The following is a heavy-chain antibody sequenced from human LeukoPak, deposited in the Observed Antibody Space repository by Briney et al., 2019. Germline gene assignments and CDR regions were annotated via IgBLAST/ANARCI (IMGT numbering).Heavy chain of an antibody. V-gene: IGHV1-3*01. D-gene: IGHD2-15*01. CDR1: GYTFTSYA. CDR3: ARDGIVVVVAATHYYYYGMDV. J-gene: IGHJ6*02. Sequence: ASVNVSCKASGYTFTSYAMHWVRQAPGQRLEWMGWINAGNGNTKYSQKFQGRVTITRDTSASTAYMELSSLRSEDTAVYYCARDGIVVVVAATHYYYYGMDVWGQGTTVTVSS. CDR2: INAGNGNT.